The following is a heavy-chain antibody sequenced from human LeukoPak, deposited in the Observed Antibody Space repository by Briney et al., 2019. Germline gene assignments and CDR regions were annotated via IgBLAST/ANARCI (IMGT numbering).Heavy chain of an antibody. CDR1: GGSISSSSYY. V-gene: IGHV4-39*07. Sequence: SGTLSLTCAVSGGSISSSSYYWGWIRQPPGKGLEWIGSIYYSGSTYYNPSLKSRVTISVDTSKNQFSLKLSSVTAADTAVYYCARDGGSRAMYYFDYWGQGTLVTVSS. D-gene: IGHD1-26*01. CDR3: ARDGGSRAMYYFDY. CDR2: IYYSGST. J-gene: IGHJ4*02.